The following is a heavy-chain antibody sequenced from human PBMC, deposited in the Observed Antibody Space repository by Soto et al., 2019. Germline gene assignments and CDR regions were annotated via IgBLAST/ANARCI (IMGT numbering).Heavy chain of an antibody. CDR3: AEDHDSSSWYYFDY. V-gene: IGHV3-23*01. J-gene: IGHJ4*02. CDR1: GFTFSSYA. CDR2: ISGSGGST. Sequence: GGSLRLSCAASGFTFSSYAMSWVRQAPGKGLEWVSAISGSGGSTYYADSVKGRFTISRDNSKNTLYLQMNSLRAEDTAVYYSAEDHDSSSWYYFDYWGQETLVTVPS. D-gene: IGHD6-13*01.